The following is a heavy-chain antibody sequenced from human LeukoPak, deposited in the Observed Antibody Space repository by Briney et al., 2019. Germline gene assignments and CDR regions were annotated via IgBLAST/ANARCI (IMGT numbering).Heavy chain of an antibody. CDR3: AKAPGDWYFDL. V-gene: IGHV3-23*01. Sequence: GGSLRLSCAASGFTFSRHAMSWVRQAPGKGLEWVSLNSGSGTATYYADSVKGRFTISRDNSKNTLFLQMNSLRAEDTAIYYCAKAPGDWYFDLWGRGTLVTVSS. CDR2: NSGSGTAT. J-gene: IGHJ2*01. CDR1: GFTFSRHA.